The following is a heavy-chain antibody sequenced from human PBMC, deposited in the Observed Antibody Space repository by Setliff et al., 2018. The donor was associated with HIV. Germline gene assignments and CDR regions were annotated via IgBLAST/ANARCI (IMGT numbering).Heavy chain of an antibody. CDR1: GGSISSYY. J-gene: IGHJ5*02. CDR2: IFYSGST. Sequence: SETLSLTCTVSGGSISSYYWSWIRQPPGKGLEWIGYIFYSGSTNYNPSLESRVTISVDASKNQFSLRLSSVTAADTAVYYCARGFLRSRRRWFDPWGQGTLVTVSS. CDR3: ARGFLRSRRRWFDP. D-gene: IGHD4-17*01. V-gene: IGHV4-59*01.